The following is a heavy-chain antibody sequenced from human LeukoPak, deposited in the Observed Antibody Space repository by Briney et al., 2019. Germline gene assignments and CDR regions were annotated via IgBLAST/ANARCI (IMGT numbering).Heavy chain of an antibody. CDR2: INPNSGGT. CDR1: GYTFTSYD. V-gene: IGHV1-2*02. J-gene: IGHJ4*02. D-gene: IGHD5-18*01. CDR3: ARARWIQLWFWDY. Sequence: GASVKVSCKASGYTFTSYDINWVRQAPGQGLEWMGWINPNSGGTNYAQKFQGRVTMTRDTSISTAYMELSRLRSDDTAVYYCARARWIQLWFWDYWGQGTLVTVSS.